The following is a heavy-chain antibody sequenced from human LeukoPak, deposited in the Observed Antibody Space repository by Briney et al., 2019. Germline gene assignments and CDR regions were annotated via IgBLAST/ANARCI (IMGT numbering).Heavy chain of an antibody. CDR2: MNPNSGNT. J-gene: IGHJ6*03. Sequence: VASVKVSCKASGYTFTSYDINWVRQATGQGLEWMGWMNPNSGNTGYAQKFQGRVTITRNTSISTAYMELSSLRSEDTAVYYCARSPWLFSYYYYYMDVWGKGTTVTVSS. CDR1: GYTFTSYD. V-gene: IGHV1-8*03. D-gene: IGHD3-9*01. CDR3: ARSPWLFSYYYYYMDV.